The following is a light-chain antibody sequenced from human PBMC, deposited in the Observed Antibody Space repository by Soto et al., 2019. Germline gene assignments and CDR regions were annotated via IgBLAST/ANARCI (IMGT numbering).Light chain of an antibody. CDR3: QQSYSTPRT. V-gene: IGKV1-39*01. J-gene: IGKJ2*02. Sequence: DIQMTQSPSSLSASVGDRVTITCRASQSISTYLNWYQQKVGKAPKLLIYAASSLQRGVPSRFSGSVSGTDFTLTISSLQPEDFATYYCQQSYSTPRTLGQGTKLEIK. CDR1: QSISTY. CDR2: AAS.